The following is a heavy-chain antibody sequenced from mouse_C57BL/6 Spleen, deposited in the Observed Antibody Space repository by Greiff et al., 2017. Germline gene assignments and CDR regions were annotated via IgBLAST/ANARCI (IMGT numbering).Heavy chain of an antibody. CDR3: ARKRSNYEGFAY. V-gene: IGHV2-2*01. J-gene: IGHJ3*01. CDR1: GFSLTSYG. CDR2: IWSGGST. D-gene: IGHD2-5*01. Sequence: VQLQQSGPGLVQPSPCLSISCTASGFSLTSYGVHWVRQSPGKGLEWLGVIWSGGSTDYNAAFISRLSISKDNSKSQVSFKMNSLQADDTAIYYCARKRSNYEGFAYWGQGTLVTVSA.